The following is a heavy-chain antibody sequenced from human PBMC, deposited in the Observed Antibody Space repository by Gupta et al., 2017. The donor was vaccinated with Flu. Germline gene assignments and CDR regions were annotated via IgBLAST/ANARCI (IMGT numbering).Heavy chain of an antibody. D-gene: IGHD3-16*02. Sequence: QVQLQESGPGLVKPSETLSLICTGSGGSISSHYWSWIRQPPGKGLEWIGYINYSGSTNYNPSLKTRVTISVDTSKNQISLKLSSVTAADTAVYYCARDRQMITFGGIIAGKWYFDLWGRGTLVTVSS. CDR2: INYSGST. J-gene: IGHJ2*01. V-gene: IGHV4-59*11. CDR3: ARDRQMITFGGIIAGKWYFDL. CDR1: GGSISSHY.